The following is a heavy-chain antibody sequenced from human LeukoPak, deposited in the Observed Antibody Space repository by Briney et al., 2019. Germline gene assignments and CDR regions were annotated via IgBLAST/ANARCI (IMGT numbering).Heavy chain of an antibody. V-gene: IGHV1-2*02. Sequence: ASVKVSCKASGYTFTGYYMHWVRQAPGQGLEWMGWINPNSGGTNYAQKFQGRVTMTRDTSISTAYMELSRLRSDDTAVYYCARASSSWVYYFDYWGQGTQVTVSS. D-gene: IGHD6-13*01. CDR3: ARASSSWVYYFDY. J-gene: IGHJ4*02. CDR2: INPNSGGT. CDR1: GYTFTGYY.